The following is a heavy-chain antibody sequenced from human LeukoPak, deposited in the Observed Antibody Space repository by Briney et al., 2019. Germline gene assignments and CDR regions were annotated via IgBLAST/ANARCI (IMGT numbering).Heavy chain of an antibody. Sequence: GGSLRLSCAASGFTFSIYWMSWVRQAPGKGLEWVANINQDGSQKYYVDSVKGRFTISRDNAKNSFFLQMSSLRAEDTAVYYCARDRELERNWFDPWGQGTLVIVSS. V-gene: IGHV3-7*01. J-gene: IGHJ5*02. CDR3: ARDRELERNWFDP. D-gene: IGHD1-1*01. CDR1: GFTFSIYW. CDR2: INQDGSQK.